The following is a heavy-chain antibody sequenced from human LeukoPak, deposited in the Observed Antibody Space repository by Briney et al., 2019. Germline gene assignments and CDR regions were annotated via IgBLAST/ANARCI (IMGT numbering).Heavy chain of an antibody. CDR2: IYNSDSGST. CDR1: GGSISGHY. V-gene: IGHV4-59*11. CDR3: ARQIASAGTAGFDY. J-gene: IGHJ4*02. Sequence: SETLSLTCIVSGGSISGHYWSWIRQHPGMGLEWIGYIYNSDSGSTNYNPSLKSRVTMAVDTSKNQFSLRLRSVTAADTAVYYCARQIASAGTAGFDYWGQGALVTVSS. D-gene: IGHD6-13*01.